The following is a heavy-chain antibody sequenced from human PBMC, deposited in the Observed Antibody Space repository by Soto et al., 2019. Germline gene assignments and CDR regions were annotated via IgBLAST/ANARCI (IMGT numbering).Heavy chain of an antibody. CDR2: IYWDDDK. CDR3: AHRLPDIVVVPAAGWFDP. D-gene: IGHD2-2*01. V-gene: IGHV2-5*02. J-gene: IGHJ5*02. Sequence: QITLKESGPTLVKPTQTLMLTCTFSGFSLSTSGVGVGWIRQPPGKALEWLALIYWDDDKRYSPSLKSRLTITKDTSKNQVVLTMTNMDPVDTATYYCAHRLPDIVVVPAAGWFDPWGQGTLVTVSS. CDR1: GFSLSTSGVG.